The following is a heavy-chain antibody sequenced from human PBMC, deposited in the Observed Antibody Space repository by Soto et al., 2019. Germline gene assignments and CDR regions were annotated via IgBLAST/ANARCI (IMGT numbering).Heavy chain of an antibody. Sequence: QVLLVQSGAEVKKPGSSMKVSCKTSGGTFSNFDISWVRLVPGQGLEWMGVIIPRFATPTYAQTFQGRVSITADEDTTTAYMELRSMRSGDTAVYYCARERVLRGNSYDYGMDVWGQGTPVTVSS. D-gene: IGHD2-21*02. V-gene: IGHV1-69*12. CDR3: ARERVLRGNSYDYGMDV. CDR2: IIPRFATP. J-gene: IGHJ6*02. CDR1: GGTFSNFD.